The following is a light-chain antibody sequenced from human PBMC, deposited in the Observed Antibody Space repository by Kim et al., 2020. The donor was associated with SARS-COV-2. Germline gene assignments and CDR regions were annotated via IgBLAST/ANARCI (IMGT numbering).Light chain of an antibody. V-gene: IGKV1-12*01. CDR2: SAF. Sequence: DIQMTQSPSSVSASVGDRVTITCRASQGVGSWLAWYQQKPGKAPNLLIYSAFILQSGVPSRFSGSGSGTDFTLTISSLQPEDFATYYCQQANTFPWTFGQGTKVDIK. CDR1: QGVGSW. J-gene: IGKJ1*01. CDR3: QQANTFPWT.